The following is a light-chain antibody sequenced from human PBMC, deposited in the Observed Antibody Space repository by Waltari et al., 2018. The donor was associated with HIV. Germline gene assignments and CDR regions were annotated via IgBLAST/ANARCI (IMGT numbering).Light chain of an antibody. CDR1: QSVSSSH. V-gene: IGKV3-20*01. Sequence: ETILTQSPGTLSLSPGERATLPCRASQSVSSSHLAWYKQKPGQAPRLLVYDASSRATGIPDRFSGSGSGTDFILTINGLEPEDFAVYYCQQYDNSRWTFGQGTKVEIK. J-gene: IGKJ1*01. CDR2: DAS. CDR3: QQYDNSRWT.